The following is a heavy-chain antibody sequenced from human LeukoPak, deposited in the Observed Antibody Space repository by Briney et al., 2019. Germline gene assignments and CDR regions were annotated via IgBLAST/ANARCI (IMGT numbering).Heavy chain of an antibody. CDR3: ARETIAAAGGGFDP. CDR2: INPNSGGT. J-gene: IGHJ5*02. D-gene: IGHD6-13*01. Sequence: ASVKVSCKASGYTFTGYYMHWVRQAPGQGLEWLGWINPNSGGTNYAQKFQGRVTMTRDTSISTAYMELSRLRSDDTAVYYCARETIAAAGGGFDPWGQGTLVTVSS. CDR1: GYTFTGYY. V-gene: IGHV1-2*02.